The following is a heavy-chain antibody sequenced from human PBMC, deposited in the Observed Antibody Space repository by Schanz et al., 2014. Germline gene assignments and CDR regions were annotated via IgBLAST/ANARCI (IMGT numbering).Heavy chain of an antibody. D-gene: IGHD3-9*01. J-gene: IGHJ4*02. CDR2: IYYSGGT. V-gene: IGHV4-59*04. Sequence: QVQLQASGPGLVKPSETLSLTCTVSGGSMSGYHWIWIRQPPGRGLEWIGHIYYSGGTHYNPSLESRVTMSVDTSKKQFSLRLSSVSAADTAVYYCARTTNPFNFDSWPYLDYWGQGTLVTVSS. CDR1: GGSMSGYH. CDR3: ARTTNPFNFDSWPYLDY.